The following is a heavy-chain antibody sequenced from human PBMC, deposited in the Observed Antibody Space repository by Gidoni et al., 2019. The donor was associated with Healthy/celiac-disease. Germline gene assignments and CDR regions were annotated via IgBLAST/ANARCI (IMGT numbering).Heavy chain of an antibody. CDR3: ARGYSGYDWRYFDY. CDR1: GGSISSGGYY. V-gene: IGHV4-31*03. Sequence: QVQLQESGPGLVKPSQTLSLTCTVPGGSISSGGYYWSWIRQHPGKGLEWIGYIYYSGSTHYNPSLKSRVTISVDTSKNQFSLKLSSVTAADTAVYYCARGYSGYDWRYFDYWGQGTLVTVSS. CDR2: IYYSGST. D-gene: IGHD5-12*01. J-gene: IGHJ4*02.